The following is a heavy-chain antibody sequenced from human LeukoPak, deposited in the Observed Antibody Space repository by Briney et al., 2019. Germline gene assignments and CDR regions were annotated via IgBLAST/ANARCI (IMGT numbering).Heavy chain of an antibody. CDR2: IKQHGTER. D-gene: IGHD3-22*01. J-gene: IGHJ3*02. Sequence: GGSLRLSCTASGIMLSGYWMSWVRQAPGKGLEWVANIKQHGTERYYVDSVKGRFTISRDNSKNTLYLQMNSLRAEDTAVYYCAREWGFDSSGPDAFDIWGQGTMVTVSS. CDR3: AREWGFDSSGPDAFDI. CDR1: GIMLSGYW. V-gene: IGHV3-7*01.